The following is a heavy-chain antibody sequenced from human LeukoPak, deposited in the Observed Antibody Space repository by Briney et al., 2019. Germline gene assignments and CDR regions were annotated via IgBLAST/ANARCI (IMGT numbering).Heavy chain of an antibody. V-gene: IGHV3-48*01. CDR2: ISTSSSTI. CDR1: GFTFSSYS. D-gene: IGHD6-13*01. J-gene: IGHJ6*03. CDR3: AKDGGSSWLTLAYYYYYYMDV. Sequence: GGSLRLSCAASGFTFSSYSMNWVRQAPGKGLEWVSYISTSSSTIYYADSVKGRFTISRDNAKNSLYLQMNSLRAEDTAVYYCAKDGGSSWLTLAYYYYYYMDVWGKGTTVTISS.